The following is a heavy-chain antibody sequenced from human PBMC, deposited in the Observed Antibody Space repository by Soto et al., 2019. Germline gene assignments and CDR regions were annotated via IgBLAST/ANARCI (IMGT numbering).Heavy chain of an antibody. D-gene: IGHD4-17*01. CDR1: GGSISSGGYY. CDR2: IYYSGST. CDR3: ATDRXDFGHYTLGYLFDP. V-gene: IGHV4-31*03. Sequence: TLSLTCTVSGGSISSGGYYWSWIRQHPGKGLEWIGYIYYSGSTYYNPSLKSRVTISVAPSKNQFSLKLSSVTAAHTAVYNXATDRXDFGHYTLGYLFDPWGQGTLVTVSS. J-gene: IGHJ5*02.